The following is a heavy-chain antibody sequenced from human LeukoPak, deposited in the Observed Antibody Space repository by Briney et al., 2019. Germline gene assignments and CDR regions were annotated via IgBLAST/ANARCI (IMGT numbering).Heavy chain of an antibody. J-gene: IGHJ3*02. CDR2: INPNTGGT. CDR3: ARDRVPAAIAGSDAFDI. CDR1: GYTFTGYY. D-gene: IGHD2-2*01. V-gene: IGHV1-2*02. Sequence: ASVKVSCKASGYTFTGYYMHWVRQAPGQGLACMGWINPNTGGTNYAQKFQGGVTMTRDTSLSTAYMELSRLRSDDTAVYYCARDRVPAAIAGSDAFDIWGQGTMVTVSS.